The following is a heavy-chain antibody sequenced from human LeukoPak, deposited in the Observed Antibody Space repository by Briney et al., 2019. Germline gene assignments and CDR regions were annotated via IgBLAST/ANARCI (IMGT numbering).Heavy chain of an antibody. CDR2: IKQDGSEK. CDR1: GFTFSSYW. CDR3: ARGADYGGNSEYDY. V-gene: IGHV3-7*01. J-gene: IGHJ4*02. Sequence: RGSLRLSCAASGFTFSSYWMSWVRQAPGKGLEWVANIKQDGSEKYYVDSVKGRFTISRDNAKNSLYLQMNSLRAEDTAVYYCARGADYGGNSEYDYWGQGTLVTVSS. D-gene: IGHD4-23*01.